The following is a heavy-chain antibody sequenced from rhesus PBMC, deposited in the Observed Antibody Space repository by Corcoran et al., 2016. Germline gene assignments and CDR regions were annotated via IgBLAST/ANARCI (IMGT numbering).Heavy chain of an antibody. V-gene: IGHV2-1*01. CDR3: ARSWTGYYKYGLDS. D-gene: IGHD3-3*01. CDR2: IYWDDDK. J-gene: IGHJ6*01. Sequence: QVTLKESGPALVKPTQTLTLTCTFSGFSLSTSGMGVGWIRQPSRKTLEWLAHIYWDDDKRYSTSLKSRLTNSKDTAKNQVVLTMTNMDPVDTATYYCARSWTGYYKYGLDSWGQGVVVTVSS. CDR1: GFSLSTSGMG.